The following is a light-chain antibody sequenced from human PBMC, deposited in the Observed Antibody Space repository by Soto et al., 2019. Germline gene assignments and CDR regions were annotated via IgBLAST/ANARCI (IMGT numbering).Light chain of an antibody. CDR2: GAS. CDR1: QTVANNY. J-gene: IGKJ1*01. Sequence: ETVLTQSPGTLSSSPCGRATLSCRASQTVANNYLAWYQQKRGQAPRLLIWGASIRAADLPDRFSGGGSGTDFTLTISRLEAEDVAIYYCHQYGSSPGSFGQGTKVDIK. V-gene: IGKV3-20*01. CDR3: HQYGSSPGS.